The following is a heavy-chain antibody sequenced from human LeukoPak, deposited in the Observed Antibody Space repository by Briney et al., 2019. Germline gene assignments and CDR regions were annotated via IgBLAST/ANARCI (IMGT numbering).Heavy chain of an antibody. CDR2: ISYDGSNK. D-gene: IGHD5-12*01. V-gene: IGHV3-30*04. CDR1: GFTFSSYA. CDR3: AKWSGYVEGLHFDY. J-gene: IGHJ4*02. Sequence: GGSLRLSCAASGFTFSSYAMHWVRQAPGKGLEWVAVISYDGSNKYYADSVKGRFTISRDNSKNTLYLQMNSLRAEDTAVYYCAKWSGYVEGLHFDYWGQGTLVTVSS.